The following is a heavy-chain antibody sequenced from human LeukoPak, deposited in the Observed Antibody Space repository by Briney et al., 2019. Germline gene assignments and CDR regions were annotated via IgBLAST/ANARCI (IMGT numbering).Heavy chain of an antibody. D-gene: IGHD6-6*01. CDR3: AKDRVYLLYADAFDV. J-gene: IGHJ3*01. CDR2: IWYDGSRQ. Sequence: PGRSVTLPXAPCGFTFRSYGMQWVRQAPGKGVEWVVDIWYDGSRQYHADPEEGRFIISRNNSKNTLHLQMNSLRAEDTAVYYCAKDRVYLLYADAFDVWGQGTMVTVSS. CDR1: GFTFRSYG. V-gene: IGHV3-33*06.